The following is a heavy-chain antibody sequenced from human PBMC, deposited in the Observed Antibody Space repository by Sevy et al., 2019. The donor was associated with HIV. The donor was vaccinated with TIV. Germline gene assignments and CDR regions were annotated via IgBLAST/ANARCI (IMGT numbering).Heavy chain of an antibody. CDR2: IYPGDSDT. D-gene: IGHD3-16*01. Sequence: GESLKISCKGSGYSFTSYWIGWVRQMPGKGLEWMRIIYPGDSDTRYSPSFQGQVTISADKSISTAYLQWSSLKASDTAMYYCARRTIMITFGGVSNYGMDVWGQGTTVTVSS. CDR3: ARRTIMITFGGVSNYGMDV. J-gene: IGHJ6*02. V-gene: IGHV5-51*01. CDR1: GYSFTSYW.